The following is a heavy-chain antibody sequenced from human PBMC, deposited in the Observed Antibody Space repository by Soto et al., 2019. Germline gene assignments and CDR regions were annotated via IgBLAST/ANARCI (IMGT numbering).Heavy chain of an antibody. CDR3: ARWYYYDSSGYGDAFDI. J-gene: IGHJ3*02. V-gene: IGHV1-2*02. CDR1: GYTFTGYY. CDR2: INPNSGGT. Sequence: ASVKVSCKASGYTFTGYYMHWVRQAPGQGLEWMGWINPNSGGTNYAQKFQGRVTMTRDTSISTAYMELSRLRSDDTAVYYCARWYYYDSSGYGDAFDIWGQGIMVTVSS. D-gene: IGHD3-22*01.